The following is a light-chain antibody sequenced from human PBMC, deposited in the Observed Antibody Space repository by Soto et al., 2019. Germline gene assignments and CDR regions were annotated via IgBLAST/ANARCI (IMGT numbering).Light chain of an antibody. CDR1: QSVSSSY. CDR2: GAS. CDR3: QQYGSSPFT. Sequence: ERVLTQSPGTLSMSPGERATLSCRASQSVSSSYSAWYQQKPGQAPRLLIYGASRRATGIPDRFSGSRSGTDFTVTFSRLEPEDVAVYYCQQYGSSPFTCGPGTKVYIK. V-gene: IGKV3-20*01. J-gene: IGKJ3*01.